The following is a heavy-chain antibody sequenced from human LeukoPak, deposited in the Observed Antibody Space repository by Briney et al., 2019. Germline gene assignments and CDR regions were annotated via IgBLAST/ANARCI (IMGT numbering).Heavy chain of an antibody. J-gene: IGHJ4*02. Sequence: SLRLSSAASGFTLSRYEMNWVRQAPGKGPQWVSYISSSGSVKFYADSVKGRFTISRDNAKNSLHLQMNSLRAEDTAVYYCARDWLRLGYWGQGTLVTVSS. CDR3: ARDWLRLGY. CDR1: GFTLSRYE. D-gene: IGHD5-12*01. CDR2: ISSSGSVK. V-gene: IGHV3-48*03.